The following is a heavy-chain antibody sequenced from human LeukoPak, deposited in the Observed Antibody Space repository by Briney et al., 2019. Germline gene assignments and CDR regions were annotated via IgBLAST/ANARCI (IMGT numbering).Heavy chain of an antibody. D-gene: IGHD3-16*01. CDR3: ARGSVGGGNYFDY. Sequence: GGSLRLSCAASGFTFSSYIMNWDRQAPGKGLEWVSPISSDSSYIYYADSVKGRFTISRDNAKNSLYLQMNSLRAEDTAVYYCARGSVGGGNYFDYWGQGTLVTVSS. CDR1: GFTFSSYI. CDR2: ISSDSSYI. J-gene: IGHJ4*02. V-gene: IGHV3-21*01.